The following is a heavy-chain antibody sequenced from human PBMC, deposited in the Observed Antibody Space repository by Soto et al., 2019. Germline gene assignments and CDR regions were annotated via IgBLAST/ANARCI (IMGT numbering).Heavy chain of an antibody. CDR1: GGTVSSYA. V-gene: IGHV1-69*13. D-gene: IGHD4-4*01. J-gene: IGHJ4*02. Sequence: ASVKVSCKASGGTVSSYAISWVRQAPGQGLEWMGGIIPIFGTANYAQKFQGRVTITADESTSTAYMELSSLRSEDTAVYYCARDRPSGYDYSNPTDDYWGQGSLVTVSS. CDR3: ARDRPSGYDYSNPTDDY. CDR2: IIPIFGTA.